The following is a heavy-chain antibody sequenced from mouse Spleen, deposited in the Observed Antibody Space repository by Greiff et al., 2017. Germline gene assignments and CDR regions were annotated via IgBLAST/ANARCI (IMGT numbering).Heavy chain of an antibody. D-gene: IGHD1-1*01. V-gene: IGHV1-61*01. CDR1: GYTFTSYW. CDR3: ARRGITTVVATDYAMDY. J-gene: IGHJ4*01. Sequence: VQLQQPGAELVRPGSSVKLSCKASGYTFTSYWMDWVKQRPGQGLEWIGNIYPSDSETHYNQKFKDKATLTVDKSSSTAYMQLSSLTSEDSAVYYCARRGITTVVATDYAMDYWGQGTSVTVSS. CDR2: IYPSDSET.